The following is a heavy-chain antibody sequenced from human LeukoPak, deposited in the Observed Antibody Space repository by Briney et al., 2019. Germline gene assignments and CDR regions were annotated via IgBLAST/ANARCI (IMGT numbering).Heavy chain of an antibody. CDR3: ARGRGNPDTATDY. CDR2: ISYDGSNK. CDR1: GFTFSSYA. V-gene: IGHV3-30-3*01. J-gene: IGHJ4*02. Sequence: GGSLRLSCAASGFTFSSYAMHWVRQAPGKGLEWVAVISYDGSNKYYADSVKGRFTISRDNSKNTLYLQMNSLRAEDTAVYYCARGRGNPDTATDYWGQGTLVTVSS. D-gene: IGHD5-18*01.